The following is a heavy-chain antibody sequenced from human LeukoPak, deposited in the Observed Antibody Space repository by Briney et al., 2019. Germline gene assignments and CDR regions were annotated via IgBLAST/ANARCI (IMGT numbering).Heavy chain of an antibody. CDR1: GGSISSYY. CDR2: IYYCGST. D-gene: IGHD3-22*01. CDR3: ARHYYYDPFDP. Sequence: SETLSLTCTVSGGSISSYYWSWIRQPPGKGLEWIGYIYYCGSTNYNPSLKSRVTISVDTSKNQFSLKLSSVTAADTAVYYCARHYYYDPFDPWGQGTLVTVSS. J-gene: IGHJ5*02. V-gene: IGHV4-59*08.